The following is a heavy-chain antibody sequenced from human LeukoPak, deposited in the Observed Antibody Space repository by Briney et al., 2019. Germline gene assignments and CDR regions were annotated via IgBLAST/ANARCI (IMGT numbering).Heavy chain of an antibody. V-gene: IGHV3-23*01. CDR3: AKGGASVTDAPHGDVVTTTLDGFDI. CDR2: VSGSGGHK. Sequence: GGSLRLSCVASGFAFSTYPMGWVRQAPGKGLEWVSGVSGSGGHKFYADSAKGRVTISRDNSKKTLYLQMSSLRADDTAVYYCAKGGASVTDAPHGDVVTTTLDGFDIWGHGTMVTVST. J-gene: IGHJ3*02. CDR1: GFAFSTYP. D-gene: IGHD4-17*01.